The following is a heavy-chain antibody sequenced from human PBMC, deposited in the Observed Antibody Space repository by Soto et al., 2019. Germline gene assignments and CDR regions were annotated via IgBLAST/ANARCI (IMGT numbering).Heavy chain of an antibody. Sequence: TGGSLRLSCAASGFTFSSYGMHWVRQAPGKGLEWVAVIWYDGSNKYYAESVKGRFTISRDDSKSIAYLQMNSLKTEDTAVYYCTRDAVAGLNWFDPWGQGTLVTVSS. CDR2: IWYDGSNK. CDR3: TRDAVAGLNWFDP. V-gene: IGHV3-33*01. D-gene: IGHD6-19*01. CDR1: GFTFSSYG. J-gene: IGHJ5*02.